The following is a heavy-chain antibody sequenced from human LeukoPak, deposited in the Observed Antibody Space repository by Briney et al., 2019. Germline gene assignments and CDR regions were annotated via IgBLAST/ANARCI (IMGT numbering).Heavy chain of an antibody. CDR2: IYSGGST. V-gene: IGHV3-53*01. CDR3: ASDSSGPTDAFDI. CDR1: GFTFSSYG. Sequence: QTGGSLRLSCAASGFTFSSYGMHWVRQAPGKGLEWVSVIYSGGSTYYADSVKGRFTISRDNSKNTLYLQMNSLRAEDTAVYYCASDSSGPTDAFDIWGQGTMVTVSS. J-gene: IGHJ3*02. D-gene: IGHD3-22*01.